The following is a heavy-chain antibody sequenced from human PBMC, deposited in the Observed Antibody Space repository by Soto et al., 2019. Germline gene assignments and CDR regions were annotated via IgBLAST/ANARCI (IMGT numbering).Heavy chain of an antibody. J-gene: IGHJ6*03. CDR3: AKDLQQRIYYYYMDV. CDR2: ISDDGSNK. Sequence: GGSLRLSCAASGFTFRSYGMHWVRQAPGKGLEWVAVISDDGSNKSYADSVKGRFTISRDNSKNTLYLQMNSLRAEDTAVYYCAKDLQQRIYYYYMDVWGKGTTVTVSS. D-gene: IGHD6-13*01. V-gene: IGHV3-30*18. CDR1: GFTFRSYG.